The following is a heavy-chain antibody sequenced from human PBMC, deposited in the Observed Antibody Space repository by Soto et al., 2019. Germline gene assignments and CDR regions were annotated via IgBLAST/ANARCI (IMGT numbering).Heavy chain of an antibody. J-gene: IGHJ4*02. V-gene: IGHV3-23*01. Sequence: GWSLRLSCAASGFTFSSYAMSLVRQAPGKGLEWVSAISGSGGSTYYADSVKGRFTISRDNSKNTLYLQMNSLRAEDTAVYYCANTGGYSYGYSEYWGQGTLVTVSS. CDR1: GFTFSSYA. CDR3: ANTGGYSYGYSEY. CDR2: ISGSGGST. D-gene: IGHD5-18*01.